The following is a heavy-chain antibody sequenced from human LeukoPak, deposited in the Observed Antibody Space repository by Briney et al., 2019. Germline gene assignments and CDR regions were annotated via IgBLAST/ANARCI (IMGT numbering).Heavy chain of an antibody. V-gene: IGHV1-46*01. CDR2: INPSGGST. CDR1: GYTSTSYY. D-gene: IGHD2-2*01. J-gene: IGHJ4*02. Sequence: VASAKISCKASGYTSTSYYMHWVRQGPGEGLGWMGLINPSGGSTSYAQKFQRRVTMTRDMSTSTVYMELSSLRSEDTAVYYCARAQYTVVPAASFDYWGQGTLVTVSS. CDR3: ARAQYTVVPAASFDY.